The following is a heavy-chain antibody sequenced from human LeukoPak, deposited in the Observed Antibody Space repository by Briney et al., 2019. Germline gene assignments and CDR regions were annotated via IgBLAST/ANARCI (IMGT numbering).Heavy chain of an antibody. CDR3: AGRRVLDASFDY. J-gene: IGHJ4*02. CDR1: GFTESKNY. V-gene: IGHV3-66*02. Sequence: GGSLRLSCAASGFTESKNYMSWVRQAPGKGLEWVSDIYSGDNKYLVEPVKGRFTISRDNSKNPLFLQMNRLTAEDTAVYYCAGRRVLDASFDYWGQGTLVTVSS. D-gene: IGHD3-16*01. CDR2: IYSGDNK.